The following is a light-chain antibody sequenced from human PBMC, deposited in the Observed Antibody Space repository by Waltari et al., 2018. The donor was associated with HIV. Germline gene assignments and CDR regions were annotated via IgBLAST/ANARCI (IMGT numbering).Light chain of an antibody. CDR3: VLYMGSGISV. CDR1: SGSVSASYY. Sequence: QTVVTQEPSFSVSPGGTVTIPCGLSSGSVSASYYPRWYQQTPGQAPRTLIYNTNTRSSGVPDRFSGSILGDKAALTITGAQADDESDYYCVLYMGSGISVFGGGTKLTVL. V-gene: IGLV8-61*01. CDR2: NTN. J-gene: IGLJ2*01.